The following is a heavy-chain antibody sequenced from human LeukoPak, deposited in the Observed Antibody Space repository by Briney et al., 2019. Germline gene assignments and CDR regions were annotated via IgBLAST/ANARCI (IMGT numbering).Heavy chain of an antibody. CDR3: TRDSGTYNWFDP. CDR1: GFTFSDSA. J-gene: IGHJ5*02. CDR2: MDKETNLYAT. Sequence: GGSLRLSCVASGFTFSDSAIHWVRQSSGKGLEWIGHMDKETNLYATALAASVKGRFTVSRDGSKNTAYLHMNSLKTEDTALYYCTRDSGTYNWFDPWGQGTLVTVSS. D-gene: IGHD1-26*01. V-gene: IGHV3-73*01.